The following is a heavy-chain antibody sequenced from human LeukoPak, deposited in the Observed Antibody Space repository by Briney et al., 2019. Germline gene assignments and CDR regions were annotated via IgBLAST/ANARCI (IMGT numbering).Heavy chain of an antibody. CDR2: INPNSGGT. Sequence: GASVKVSCKASGYTFSSYYMHWVRQAPGQGLEWMGWINPNSGGTKYAQKFQGRVTMTRDTSISTAYMELSRLRSDDTAVYYCAREAETTLNWFDPWGQGTLVTVSS. D-gene: IGHD1-1*01. J-gene: IGHJ5*02. CDR1: GYTFSSYY. V-gene: IGHV1-2*02. CDR3: AREAETTLNWFDP.